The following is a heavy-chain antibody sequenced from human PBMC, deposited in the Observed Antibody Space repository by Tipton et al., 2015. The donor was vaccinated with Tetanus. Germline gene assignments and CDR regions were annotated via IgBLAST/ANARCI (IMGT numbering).Heavy chain of an antibody. J-gene: IGHJ4*02. CDR3: ARAYYYGSGSYYKWVY. CDR1: GYTFTSYD. V-gene: IGHV1-8*01. D-gene: IGHD3-10*01. CDR2: MNPNSGNT. Sequence: QVQLVQSGAEVKKPGASVKVSCKASGYTFTSYDIYWVRQATGQGLEWMGWMNPNSGNTGSAQKFQGRVTMTRNTSISTAYMELSSLRSEDAAVYYCARAYYYGSGSYYKWVYWGQGTLVTVSS.